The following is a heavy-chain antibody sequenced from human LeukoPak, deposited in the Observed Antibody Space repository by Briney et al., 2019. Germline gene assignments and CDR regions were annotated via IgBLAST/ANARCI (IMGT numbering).Heavy chain of an antibody. CDR2: INPSGGST. Sequence: ASVKVSCKASGYTFTSYGISWVRQAPGQGLEWMGIINPSGGSTSYAQKFQGRVTMTRDTSTSTVYMELSSLRSEDTAVYYCARYTIFGVVIWGQGTLVTVSS. V-gene: IGHV1-46*03. CDR3: ARYTIFGVVI. J-gene: IGHJ4*02. CDR1: GYTFTSYG. D-gene: IGHD3-3*01.